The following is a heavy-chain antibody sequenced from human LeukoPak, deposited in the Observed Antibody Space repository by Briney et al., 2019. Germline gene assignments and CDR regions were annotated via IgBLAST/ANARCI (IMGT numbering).Heavy chain of an antibody. CDR1: GFTFDDYA. Sequence: GGSLRLSCAASGFTFDDYAMHWVRQAPGKGLEWVSGISWNSGSIGYADSVKGRFTISRDNAKNSLYLQMNSLRAEDTAVYYCAKGIIGTILDYWGQGTLVTVSS. CDR3: AKGIIGTILDY. J-gene: IGHJ4*02. CDR2: ISWNSGSI. V-gene: IGHV3-9*01. D-gene: IGHD1-7*01.